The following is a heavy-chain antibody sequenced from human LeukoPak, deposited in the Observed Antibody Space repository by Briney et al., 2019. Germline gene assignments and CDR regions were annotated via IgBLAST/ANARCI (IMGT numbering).Heavy chain of an antibody. V-gene: IGHV3-23*01. CDR2: ISGSGGST. CDR1: GFTVSSNY. CDR3: AKSMTTVTIGNWFDP. D-gene: IGHD4-17*01. Sequence: GGSLRLSCAASGFTVSSNYMSWVRQAPGKGLEWVSGISGSGGSTYYADSVKGRFTISRDNSKNTLYLQMNSLRAEDTAVYHCAKSMTTVTIGNWFDPWGQGTLVTVSS. J-gene: IGHJ5*02.